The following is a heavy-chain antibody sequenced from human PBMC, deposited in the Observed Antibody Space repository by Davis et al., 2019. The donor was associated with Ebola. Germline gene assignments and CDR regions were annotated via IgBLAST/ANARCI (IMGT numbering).Heavy chain of an antibody. CDR1: GYTFTSYG. V-gene: IGHV1-18*04. D-gene: IGHD1-26*01. Sequence: ASVKVSCKASGYTFTSYGISWVRQAPGQGLEWMGWISAYNGNTNYAQKLQGRVTMTTDTSTSTAYMELRSLRSDDTAVYYCARGHPLEWELLVYYFDYWGQGTLVTVSS. CDR2: ISAYNGNT. J-gene: IGHJ4*02. CDR3: ARGHPLEWELLVYYFDY.